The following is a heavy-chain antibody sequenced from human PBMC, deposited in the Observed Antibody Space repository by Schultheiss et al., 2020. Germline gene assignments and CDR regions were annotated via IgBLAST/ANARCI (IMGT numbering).Heavy chain of an antibody. CDR1: GFTFSSYA. CDR3: ATGLAHYYYYGMDV. J-gene: IGHJ6*02. Sequence: GGSLRLSCAASGFTFSSYAMHWVRQAPGKGLEWVAVISYDGSNKYYADSVKGRFTISRDNAKNSLYLQMNSLRSEDTAVYYCATGLAHYYYYGMDVWGQGTTVTVSS. CDR2: ISYDGSNK. V-gene: IGHV3-30-3*01.